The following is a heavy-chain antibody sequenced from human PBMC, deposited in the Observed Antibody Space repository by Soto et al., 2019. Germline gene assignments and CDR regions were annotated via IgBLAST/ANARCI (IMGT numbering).Heavy chain of an antibody. CDR1: GFDFSSYA. Sequence: HPGGSLRLSCAASGFDFSSYAMSWVRQAPGKGLEWVSGISGSGDRAFYADSVKGRFTISRDSSKNTLYLQMNSLRAEDTAVYYRAKERRISGSYPAFDHWGQGILVTVSS. D-gene: IGHD1-26*01. CDR3: AKERRISGSYPAFDH. J-gene: IGHJ4*02. CDR2: ISGSGDRA. V-gene: IGHV3-23*01.